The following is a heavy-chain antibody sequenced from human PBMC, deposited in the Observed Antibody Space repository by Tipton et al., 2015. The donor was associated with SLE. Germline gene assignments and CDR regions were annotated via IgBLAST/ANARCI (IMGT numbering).Heavy chain of an antibody. D-gene: IGHD2-2*01. CDR1: GGSISSGGYY. J-gene: IGHJ4*02. CDR3: ARVDLGYCSSTSCRGFDY. CDR2: IYYSGST. Sequence: TLSLTYTVSGGSISSGGYYWSWIRQHPGKGLEWIGYIYYSGSTYYNPSLKSRVTMSVDTSKNQFSLKLSSVTAADTAVYYCARVDLGYCSSTSCRGFDYWGQGTLVTVSS. V-gene: IGHV4-31*03.